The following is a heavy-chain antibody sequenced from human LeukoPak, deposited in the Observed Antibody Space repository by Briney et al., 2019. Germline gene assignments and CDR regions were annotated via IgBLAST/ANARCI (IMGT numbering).Heavy chain of an antibody. CDR2: INPSGGST. CDR3: ARDQQGIAAAGLPYGMDV. V-gene: IGHV1-46*01. CDR1: GYTFTSYY. Sequence: GASVKVSCKASGYTFTSYYMHWVRQAPGQWLEWMGIINPSGGSTSYAQKFQGRVTMTRDTSTSTVYMELSSLRSEDTAVYYCARDQQGIAAAGLPYGMDVWGQGTTVTVSS. J-gene: IGHJ6*02. D-gene: IGHD6-13*01.